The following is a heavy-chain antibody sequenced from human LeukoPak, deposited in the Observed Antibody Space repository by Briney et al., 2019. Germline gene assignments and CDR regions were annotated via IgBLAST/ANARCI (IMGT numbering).Heavy chain of an antibody. V-gene: IGHV3-23*01. CDR2: ISGSDGST. D-gene: IGHD6-6*01. CDR1: GFSFSGYW. CDR3: AKGKGYSSSSSDH. Sequence: GGSLRLSCAASGFSFSGYWMTWVRQAPGKGLEWVSAISGSDGSTYYADSVKGRFTISRDNSKNTLYLQMNSLRAEDTAVYHCAKGKGYSSSSSDHWGQGTLVTVSS. J-gene: IGHJ5*02.